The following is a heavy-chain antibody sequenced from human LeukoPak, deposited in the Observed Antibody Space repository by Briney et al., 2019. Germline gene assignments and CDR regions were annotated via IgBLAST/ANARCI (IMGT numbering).Heavy chain of an antibody. D-gene: IGHD6-19*01. CDR2: IYRRGST. V-gene: IGHV4-38-2*02. J-gene: IGHJ5*02. CDR3: ARAPHIGSGWYVWFDP. Sequence: SETLSLTCTVSGYSISSGYYWGWIRQSPGKGLEWIGNIYRRGSTHYNPSLKSRVTISMDTSKNQFSLKLRSVTAADTAVYYCARAPHIGSGWYVWFDPWGQGTLVTVSS. CDR1: GYSISSGYY.